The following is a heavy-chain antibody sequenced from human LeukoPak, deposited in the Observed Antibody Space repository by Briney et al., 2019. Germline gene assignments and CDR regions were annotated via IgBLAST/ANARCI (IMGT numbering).Heavy chain of an antibody. CDR2: IRNDGSSK. D-gene: IGHD2-21*01. J-gene: IGHJ3*01. Sequence: QPGRSLRLSCAASGFTFSSYWMHWVRQAPGKGLGWESRIRNDGSSKTYADSEKGGFTISKDNAKHTLYMQMNSLRAEDTAVYYCVREYPNCGGECLFVWGQGTMVTVSS. V-gene: IGHV3-74*03. CDR3: VREYPNCGGECLFV. CDR1: GFTFSSYW.